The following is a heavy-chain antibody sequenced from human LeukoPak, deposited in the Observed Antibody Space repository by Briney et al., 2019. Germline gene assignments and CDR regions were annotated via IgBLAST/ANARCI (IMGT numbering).Heavy chain of an antibody. CDR3: ARVAGSYYDYVWGSYRVPFDY. Sequence: ASVKVSCKASGYTFTGYYMHWVRQAPGQGLEWMGWINPNSGGTNYAQKFQGRVTMTRDTSISTAYMELSRLRSDDTAVYYCARVAGSYYDYVWGSYRVPFDYWGQGTLVTVSS. CDR2: INPNSGGT. J-gene: IGHJ4*02. CDR1: GYTFTGYY. V-gene: IGHV1-2*02. D-gene: IGHD3-16*02.